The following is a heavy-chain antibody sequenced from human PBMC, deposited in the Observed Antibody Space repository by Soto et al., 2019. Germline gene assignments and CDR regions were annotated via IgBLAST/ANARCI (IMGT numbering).Heavy chain of an antibody. CDR2: IYSGGST. J-gene: IGHJ6*03. D-gene: IGHD3-3*01. Sequence: EVQLVESGGGLVQPGGSLRLSCAASGFTVSSNYMSWVRQAPGKGLEWVSVIYSGGSTYYADSVKGRFTISRDNSKNTLYLQMNSLRAEDTAVYYCARDHYDFWSGHYYYYYMDVWVKGTTVTVSS. V-gene: IGHV3-66*01. CDR3: ARDHYDFWSGHYYYYYMDV. CDR1: GFTVSSNY.